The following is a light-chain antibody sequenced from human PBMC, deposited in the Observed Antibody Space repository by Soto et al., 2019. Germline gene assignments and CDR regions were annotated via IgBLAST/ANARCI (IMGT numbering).Light chain of an antibody. CDR1: QEISNH. CDR3: QQYHNSPVT. V-gene: IGKV1-16*02. Sequence: DIQMTQSPSSLSASVGDRVTITCRASQEISNHLAWFQQKPGKPPKSLIYGASSLHSGVPSKFSGSGSGTDFTLTISSLQPEDFATYYCQQYHNSPVTFGGGTKVEIK. J-gene: IGKJ4*01. CDR2: GAS.